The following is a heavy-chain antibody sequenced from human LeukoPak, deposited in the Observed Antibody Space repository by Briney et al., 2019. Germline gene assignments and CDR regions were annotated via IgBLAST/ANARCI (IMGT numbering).Heavy chain of an antibody. CDR1: GGSFSGYY. J-gene: IGHJ5*02. Sequence: SETLSLTCAVYGGSFSGYYWSWIRQPAGKGLEWIGRIYTSGTTSYNPSLKSRVTMSVDTSKNQFSLKLSSVTAADTAVYYCARDDILTGYYYGNWFDPWGQGTLVTVSS. V-gene: IGHV4-4*07. D-gene: IGHD3-9*01. CDR3: ARDDILTGYYYGNWFDP. CDR2: IYTSGTT.